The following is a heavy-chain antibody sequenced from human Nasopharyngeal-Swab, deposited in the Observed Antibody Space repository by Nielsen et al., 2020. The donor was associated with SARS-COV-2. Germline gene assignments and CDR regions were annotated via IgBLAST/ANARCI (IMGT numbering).Heavy chain of an antibody. CDR3: ARWGVDCSTTSCNDAFDI. Sequence: ESLKISCAASGFTFSTAWMSWVRQAPGKGLEWLGYVYYSGHTNYNPSLTSRITISVDTSKNQFSLKLTSVTAADTAVYYCARWGVDCSTTSCNDAFDIWGQGAVVTVSS. J-gene: IGHJ3*02. D-gene: IGHD2-2*01. CDR2: VYYSGHT. V-gene: IGHV4-59*08. CDR1: GFTFSTAW.